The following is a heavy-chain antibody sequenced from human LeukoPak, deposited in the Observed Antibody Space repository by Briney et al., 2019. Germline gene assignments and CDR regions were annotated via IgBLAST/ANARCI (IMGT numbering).Heavy chain of an antibody. CDR2: IYYSGST. CDR3: ARDPYSSGLFDY. D-gene: IGHD6-19*01. V-gene: IGHV4-39*07. Sequence: AGGSLRLSCAASGFTFSSYSMNWVRQPPGKGLEWIGSIYYSGSTYYNPSLKSRVTISVDTSKNQFSLKLSSVTAADTAVYYCARDPYSSGLFDYWGQGTLVTVSS. J-gene: IGHJ4*02. CDR1: GFTFSSYS.